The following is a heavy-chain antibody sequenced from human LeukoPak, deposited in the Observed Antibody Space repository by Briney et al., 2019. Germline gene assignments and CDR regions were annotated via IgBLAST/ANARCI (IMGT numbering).Heavy chain of an antibody. D-gene: IGHD1-1*01. Sequence: GRSLRLSCAASGFTFSSYWMSWVRQAPGQGLEWVANINEGGSEKNYVDSVKGRFTISRDNAKNSLFLQMNSLRDEDTAVYYCARDAATIGTYWYFDLWGRGTLVTVSS. CDR3: ARDAATIGTYWYFDL. J-gene: IGHJ2*01. CDR2: INEGGSEK. V-gene: IGHV3-7*01. CDR1: GFTFSSYW.